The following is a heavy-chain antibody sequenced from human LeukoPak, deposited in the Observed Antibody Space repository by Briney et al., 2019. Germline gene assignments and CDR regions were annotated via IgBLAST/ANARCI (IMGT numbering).Heavy chain of an antibody. D-gene: IGHD1-26*01. Sequence: GGSLRLSCAASGFTFSSYGMHWVRQAPGKGLVWVSRINSDGSSTRYADSVKGRFTFSMDNAKSTLYLQMNSLRAEDTAVYYCAGEVGATSFDYWGQGTLVTVSS. CDR3: AGEVGATSFDY. CDR1: GFTFSSYG. J-gene: IGHJ4*02. V-gene: IGHV3-74*01. CDR2: INSDGSST.